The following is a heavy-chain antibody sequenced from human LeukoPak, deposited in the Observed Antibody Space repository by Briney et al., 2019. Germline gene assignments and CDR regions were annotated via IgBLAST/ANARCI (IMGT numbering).Heavy chain of an antibody. Sequence: GGSLRLACAVSGITLSNYGMSCVRQAPGKGLEWVAGISGSGGTTNYADSVKGRFTISRDNPKNTLYLQMNSLRAEDTAVYFCAKRGVVIRVILVGFHKEAYYFDSWGQGALVTVSS. CDR2: ISGSGGTT. CDR1: GITLSNYG. J-gene: IGHJ4*02. D-gene: IGHD3-22*01. CDR3: AKRGVVIRVILVGFHKEAYYFDS. V-gene: IGHV3-23*01.